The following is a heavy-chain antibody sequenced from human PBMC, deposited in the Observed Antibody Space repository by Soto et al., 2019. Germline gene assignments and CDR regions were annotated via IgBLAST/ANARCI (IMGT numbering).Heavy chain of an antibody. V-gene: IGHV1-46*01. CDR3: ARALRTGNDY. J-gene: IGHJ4*02. D-gene: IGHD5-12*01. Sequence: ATVKVSCKASGYTFTSYYMHWVRQAPGQGLEWMGIINPSGGSTSYAQKFQGRVTMTRDTSTSTVYMEMSSLRSEDTAVYYCARALRTGNDYWGQGTLVTVSS. CDR1: GYTFTSYY. CDR2: INPSGGST.